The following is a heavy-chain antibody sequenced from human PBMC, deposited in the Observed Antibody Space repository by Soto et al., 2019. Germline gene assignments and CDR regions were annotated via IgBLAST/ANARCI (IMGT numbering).Heavy chain of an antibody. CDR2: ISDSGET. V-gene: IGHV3-23*01. Sequence: GGSLRLSCEASGFTLLNFAMAWVRQAPGKGLEWVSGISDSGETYYADSVKGRFTISRDNSKNTLYLQMNSLRVEDTATYYCAGALENPYFYYGLNVWGQGTTVTVSS. CDR3: AGALENPYFYYGLNV. J-gene: IGHJ6*02. D-gene: IGHD1-1*01. CDR1: GFTLLNFA.